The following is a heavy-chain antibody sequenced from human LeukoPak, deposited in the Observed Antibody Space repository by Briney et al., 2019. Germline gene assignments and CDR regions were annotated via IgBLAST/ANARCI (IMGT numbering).Heavy chain of an antibody. V-gene: IGHV3-23*01. D-gene: IGHD1-26*01. Sequence: GGSLRLPCAASGFTFSSYAMSWVRPAPGKGLEWVSSISGSGGSTYYADSVKGRFSISRDNSKNTLYLQVNSLRVEDTAVYYCAKDRLGAMMYFDFWGQGTLVTVSS. CDR3: AKDRLGAMMYFDF. CDR1: GFTFSSYA. J-gene: IGHJ4*02. CDR2: ISGSGGST.